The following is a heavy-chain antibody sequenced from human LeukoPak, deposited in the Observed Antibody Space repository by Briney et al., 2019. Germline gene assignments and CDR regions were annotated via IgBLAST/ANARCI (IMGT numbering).Heavy chain of an antibody. CDR2: VQFDGSNT. D-gene: IGHD6-19*01. CDR3: AKGSGWYFDY. J-gene: IGHJ4*02. V-gene: IGHV3-30*02. CDR1: GFTFSSYG. Sequence: GGSLRLSCAASGFTFSSYGMHWVRQAPGKGLEWVAFVQFDGSNTYYSDSVKGRFTFSRDNSKSTLYLQMNSLTTEDTAVYFCAKGSGWYFDYWGQGTLVTVSS.